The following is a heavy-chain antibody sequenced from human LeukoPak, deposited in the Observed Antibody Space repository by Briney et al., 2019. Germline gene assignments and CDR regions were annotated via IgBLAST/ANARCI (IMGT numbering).Heavy chain of an antibody. V-gene: IGHV3-23*01. Sequence: PGGSLRLSCAASGVTLRNYAMTWIRQAPGKGLQWVSVISGDGESTYYADSVKGRFTISRDNSKNTLFLQMNSLRGEDTAIYYCAKWMVRRDFWSGAFDIWGQGTMVTV. CDR1: GVTLRNYA. CDR3: AKWMVRRDFWSGAFDI. D-gene: IGHD3-3*01. J-gene: IGHJ3*02. CDR2: ISGDGEST.